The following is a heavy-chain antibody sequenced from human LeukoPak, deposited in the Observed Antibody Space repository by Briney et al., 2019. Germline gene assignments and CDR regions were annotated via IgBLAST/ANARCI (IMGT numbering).Heavy chain of an antibody. CDR3: ARYYDFWSGLDV. D-gene: IGHD3-3*01. Sequence: ASVKVSCKASGYTFTSYDSHWVRQATGQGPEWMGWMNPNSGNTGYAQKFQGRVTMTRNTSISTAYMELSSLRSEDTAVYYCARYYDFWSGLDVWGQGTTVTVSS. J-gene: IGHJ6*02. V-gene: IGHV1-8*01. CDR2: MNPNSGNT. CDR1: GYTFTSYD.